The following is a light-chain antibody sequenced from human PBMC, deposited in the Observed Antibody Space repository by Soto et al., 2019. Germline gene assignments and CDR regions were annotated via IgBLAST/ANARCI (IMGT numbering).Light chain of an antibody. J-gene: IGKJ4*01. Sequence: DVQMTQSPLSLSASVGDRVTITCRASQGIDNYLAWYQQKPGEVPRLLIYSASTVLSGVPSRFSGSGSGTDVTLTISSLQPEDVATYYCPMYVRAPLTFGGGTRVEI. V-gene: IGKV1-27*01. CDR2: SAS. CDR3: PMYVRAPLT. CDR1: QGIDNY.